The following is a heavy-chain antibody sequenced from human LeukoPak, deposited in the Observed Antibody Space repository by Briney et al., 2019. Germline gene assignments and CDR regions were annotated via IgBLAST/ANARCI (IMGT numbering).Heavy chain of an antibody. V-gene: IGHV1-69*13. CDR1: GGTFSSYA. D-gene: IGHD3-9*01. J-gene: IGHJ4*02. CDR2: IIPIFGTA. CDR3: AMAITRLRYFDWLFPPTNFDY. Sequence: ASVKVSCKASGGTFSSYAISWVRQAPGQGLEWMGGIIPIFGTANYAQKFQGRVTITADESTSTAYMELSSLRSEDTAVYYCAMAITRLRYFDWLFPPTNFDYWGQGTLVTVSS.